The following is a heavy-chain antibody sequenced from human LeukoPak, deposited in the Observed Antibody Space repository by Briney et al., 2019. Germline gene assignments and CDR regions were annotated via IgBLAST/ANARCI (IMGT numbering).Heavy chain of an antibody. CDR3: AKGRQQLDH. D-gene: IGHD6-13*01. J-gene: IGHJ4*02. Sequence: GGSLRLSCAASGFTFSSYGMHWVRQAPGKGLEWVAVIWYDGSNKYYADSVKGRFTISRDNSKNALYLQMNSLRAEDTAVYYSAKGRQQLDHWGQGTLVTVSS. CDR2: IWYDGSNK. CDR1: GFTFSSYG. V-gene: IGHV3-33*06.